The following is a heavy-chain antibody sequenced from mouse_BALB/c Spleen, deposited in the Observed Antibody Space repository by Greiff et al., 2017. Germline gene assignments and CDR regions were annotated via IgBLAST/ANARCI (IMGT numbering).Heavy chain of an antibody. CDR2: ISYSGST. V-gene: IGHV3-2*02. J-gene: IGHJ3*01. CDR3: ARSGRDYAWFAY. CDR1: GYSITSDYA. D-gene: IGHD2-4*01. Sequence: EVKLQESGPGLVKPSQSLSLTCTVTGYSITSDYAWNWIRQFPGNKLEWMGYISYSGSTSYNPSLKSRISITRDTSKNQFFLQLNSVTTEDTATYYCARSGRDYAWFAYWGQGTLVTVSA.